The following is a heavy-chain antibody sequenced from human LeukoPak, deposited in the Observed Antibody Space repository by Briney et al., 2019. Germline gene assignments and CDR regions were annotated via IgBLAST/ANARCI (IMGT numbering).Heavy chain of an antibody. CDR3: ARDRRALDAFDI. Sequence: GGSLRLSCAASGFTFSNFAMSWVRQAPGKGLEWVSAISGSGGNTYYADSVKGRFTISRDNSKNTLYLQMNSLRAEDTAVYYCARDRRALDAFDIWGQGTMVTVSS. D-gene: IGHD3-3*02. J-gene: IGHJ3*02. CDR1: GFTFSNFA. V-gene: IGHV3-23*01. CDR2: ISGSGGNT.